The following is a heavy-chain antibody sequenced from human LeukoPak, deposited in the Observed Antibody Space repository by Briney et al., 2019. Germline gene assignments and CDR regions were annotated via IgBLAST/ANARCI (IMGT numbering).Heavy chain of an antibody. CDR3: AMYYYDTSGPYVGAFDI. V-gene: IGHV1-58*01. Sequence: TSVKVSCKTSGFTFSTSAVRWVRQARGQRLEWIGWIIVGSGATNYAQSLQGRFTITRDMSTNTAYMELSSLRSEDTAMYYCAMYYYDTSGPYVGAFDIWGQGTMVTVSS. CDR2: IIVGSGAT. CDR1: GFTFSTSA. J-gene: IGHJ3*02. D-gene: IGHD3-22*01.